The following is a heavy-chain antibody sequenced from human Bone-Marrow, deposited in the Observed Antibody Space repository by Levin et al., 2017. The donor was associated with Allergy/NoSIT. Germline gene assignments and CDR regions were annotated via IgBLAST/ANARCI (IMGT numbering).Heavy chain of an antibody. CDR1: GYSFTSYA. D-gene: IGHD2-15*01. CDR3: TSIDYGDY. J-gene: IGHJ4*02. Sequence: GASVKVSCKASGYSFTSYAMHWVRQAPGQRPEWMGWINAGNGDTRYTQKFQGRVTFTRDTSASTAYMELSSLRSEDTAVYYCTSIDYGDYWGQGTLVTVSS. V-gene: IGHV1-3*01. CDR2: INAGNGDT.